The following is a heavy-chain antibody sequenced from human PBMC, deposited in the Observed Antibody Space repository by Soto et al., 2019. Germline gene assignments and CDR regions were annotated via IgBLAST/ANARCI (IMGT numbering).Heavy chain of an antibody. CDR1: GGSISRGGYS. CDR3: ARTPDI. Sequence: SENWSLSCAVSGGSISRGGYSWSWIRQPPGKGLEWIGYIYHSGSTYYNPSLKSRVTISVDRSKNQFSLKLSSVTAADTAVYYCARTPDIWGTRTMVTVS. CDR2: IYHSGST. J-gene: IGHJ3*02. V-gene: IGHV4-30-2*01.